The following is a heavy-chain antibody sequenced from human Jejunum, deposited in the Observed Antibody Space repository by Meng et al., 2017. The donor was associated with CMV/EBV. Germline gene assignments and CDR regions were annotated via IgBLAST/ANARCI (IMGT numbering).Heavy chain of an antibody. Sequence: SGGDVSSVSYYWSWVRQHPGKGLEFIGYIYYNGNTNSHPSLMRRVTISLDTSQNHFSLKLTSVTAADTAVYYCARGTWAAAPSDYWGQGFLVTVSS. CDR3: ARGTWAAAPSDY. D-gene: IGHD1-1*01. J-gene: IGHJ4*02. V-gene: IGHV4-61*03. CDR2: IYYNGNT. CDR1: GGDVSSVSYY.